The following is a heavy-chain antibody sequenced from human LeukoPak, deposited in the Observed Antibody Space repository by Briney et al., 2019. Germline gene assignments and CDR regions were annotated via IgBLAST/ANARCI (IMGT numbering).Heavy chain of an antibody. V-gene: IGHV3-23*01. J-gene: IGHJ3*02. D-gene: IGHD5-18*01. CDR2: ISGSGGST. Sequence: PGGSLRLSCAASGFTFSSYAMSWVRQAPGKGLEWVSAISGSGGSTYYADSVKGRFTISRDNSKNTLYLQMNSLRVEDTAVYYCAKDPRIQLWNDAFDIWGQGTMVTVSS. CDR1: GFTFSSYA. CDR3: AKDPRIQLWNDAFDI.